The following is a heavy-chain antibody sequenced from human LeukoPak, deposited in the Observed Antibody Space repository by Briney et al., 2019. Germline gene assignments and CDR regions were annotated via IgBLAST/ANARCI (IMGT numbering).Heavy chain of an antibody. Sequence: ESLSLTCTVSGGSISSSSYYWGWIRQPPRKGLECIGSSYYSGSTYYNPSLKSRVTISVDTSKNQFSLKLSSVTAADTAVYYCARGIVVVPAAFFDYWGQGTLVTVSS. CDR3: ARGIVVVPAAFFDY. V-gene: IGHV4-39*01. CDR1: GGSISSSSYY. CDR2: SYYSGST. D-gene: IGHD2-2*01. J-gene: IGHJ4*02.